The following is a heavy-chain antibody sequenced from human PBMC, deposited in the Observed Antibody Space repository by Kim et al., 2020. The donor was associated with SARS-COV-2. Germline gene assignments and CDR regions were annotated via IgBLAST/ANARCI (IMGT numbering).Heavy chain of an antibody. CDR2: SYI. V-gene: IGHV3-21*01. J-gene: IGHJ5*02. D-gene: IGHD6-6*01. Sequence: SYIYYADSVKGRFTISRDNAKNSLYLQMNSLRAEDTAVYYCGRERAARDPWGQGTLVTVSS. CDR3: GRERAARDP.